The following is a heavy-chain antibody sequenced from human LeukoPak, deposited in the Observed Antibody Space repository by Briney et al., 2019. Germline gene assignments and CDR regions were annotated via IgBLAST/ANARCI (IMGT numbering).Heavy chain of an antibody. CDR3: ASGARRGGQD. CDR2: IYSGGST. V-gene: IGHV3-53*01. J-gene: IGHJ4*02. D-gene: IGHD4-23*01. Sequence: GGSLRLSCAASGFTFSSNYMSWVRQAPGKGLEWVSFIYSGGSTYYSDAVKGRFTISRDNSNNTLYLQMNSLRAEDTAVYYCASGARRGGQDWGQGTLVTVSS. CDR1: GFTFSSNY.